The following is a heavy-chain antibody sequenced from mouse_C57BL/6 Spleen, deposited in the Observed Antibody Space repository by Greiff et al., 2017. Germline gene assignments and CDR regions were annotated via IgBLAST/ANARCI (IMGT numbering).Heavy chain of an antibody. CDR1: GYAFTNYL. J-gene: IGHJ2*01. Sequence: QVQLQQSGAELVRPGTSVKVSCKASGYAFTNYLIEWVKQRPGQGLEWIGVINPGSGGTNYNEKFKGKATLTADKSSSTAYMQLSSLTSEDSAVYFCARSNYAPYYFDYWGQGTTLTVSA. CDR3: ARSNYAPYYFDY. CDR2: INPGSGGT. V-gene: IGHV1-54*01. D-gene: IGHD2-1*01.